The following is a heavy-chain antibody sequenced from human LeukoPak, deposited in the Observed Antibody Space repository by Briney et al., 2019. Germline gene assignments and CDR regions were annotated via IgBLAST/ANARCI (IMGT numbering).Heavy chain of an antibody. CDR3: ARGPPYYDSSGYAFDI. V-gene: IGHV5-51*01. CDR2: IYPGDSDT. Sequence: KRGESLKISCKGSGYTFSSYWIGWVRQMPGKGLEWMGIIYPGDSDTRYSPSFQGQVTISADKSISTAYLQWSSLKASDTAMYYCARGPPYYDSSGYAFDIWGQGTMVTVSS. J-gene: IGHJ3*02. D-gene: IGHD3-22*01. CDR1: GYTFSSYW.